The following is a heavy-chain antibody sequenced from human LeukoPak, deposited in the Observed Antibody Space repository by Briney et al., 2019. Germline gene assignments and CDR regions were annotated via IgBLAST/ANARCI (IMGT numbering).Heavy chain of an antibody. CDR1: GFTFSSYS. V-gene: IGHV3-21*01. Sequence: GGSLRLSCAASGFTFSSYSMNWVRQAPGKGLEWVSAISNNGGYTYYADSVKGRFTISRDNSKNTLYLQVNSVRAEDTAVYYCARDTSGYYDYWGQGALVTVSS. D-gene: IGHD2-15*01. J-gene: IGHJ4*02. CDR3: ARDTSGYYDY. CDR2: ISNNGGYT.